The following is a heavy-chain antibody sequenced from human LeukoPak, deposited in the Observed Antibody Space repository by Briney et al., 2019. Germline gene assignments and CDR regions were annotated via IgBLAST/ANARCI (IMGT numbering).Heavy chain of an antibody. CDR1: GGSISSSSYY. V-gene: IGHV4-39*07. Sequence: PSETLSLTCTVSGGSISSSSYYWGWIRQPPGKGLEWIGSIYYSGSTYYNPSLKSRVTISVDTSKNQFSLKLSSVTAADTAVYYCARDTGVGATISWGQGTLVTVSS. J-gene: IGHJ5*02. CDR2: IYYSGST. CDR3: ARDTGVGATIS. D-gene: IGHD1-26*01.